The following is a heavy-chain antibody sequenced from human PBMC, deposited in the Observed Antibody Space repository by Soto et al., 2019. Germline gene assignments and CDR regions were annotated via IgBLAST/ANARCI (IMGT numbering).Heavy chain of an antibody. CDR1: GISFWSYL. CDR3: ATAENWSLPPNQYYAMDI. Sequence: QVHLVESGGGVVQPGRSQRLSWRASGISFWSYLMFWVRQAPGKGLECVAGISSDGKHQEYADSVKGRFTISRDNSNNILNLQKNNLRGEDTATYVCATAENWSLPPNQYYAMDIWGQGTMVIVSS. J-gene: IGHJ6*02. CDR2: ISSDGKHQ. V-gene: IGHV3-30*03. D-gene: IGHD3-22*01.